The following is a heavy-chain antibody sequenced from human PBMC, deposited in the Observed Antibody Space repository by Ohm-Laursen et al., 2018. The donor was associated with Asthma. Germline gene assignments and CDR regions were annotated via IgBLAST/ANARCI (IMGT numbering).Heavy chain of an antibody. V-gene: IGHV1-2*06. D-gene: IGHD6-6*01. Sequence: SVKVSCKASGYTFTGYYMHWVRQAPGQGLEWMGRINPNSGGTNYAQKFQGRVTMTRDTSISTAYMELSRLRSDDTAVYYCAREGYSSSSDLDYWGQGTLVTVSS. CDR3: AREGYSSSSDLDY. CDR2: INPNSGGT. CDR1: GYTFTGYY. J-gene: IGHJ4*02.